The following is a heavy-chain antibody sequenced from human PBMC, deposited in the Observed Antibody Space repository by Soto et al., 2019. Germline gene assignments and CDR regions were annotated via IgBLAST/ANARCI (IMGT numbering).Heavy chain of an antibody. J-gene: IGHJ4*02. CDR3: ARDCSITGGNYPPRGVPDY. CDR2: ISSSSSYI. Sequence: EVQLVESGGGLVQPGGSLRLSCAASGFTFSSYSMNWVRQAPGKGLEWVSSISSSSSYIYYADSVKGRFTISRDNAKTSRYLKMTSLRAEDTLVYYGARDCSITGGNYPPRGVPDYWGQGPLVTVS. V-gene: IGHV3-21*06. CDR1: GFTFSSYS. D-gene: IGHD2-2*01.